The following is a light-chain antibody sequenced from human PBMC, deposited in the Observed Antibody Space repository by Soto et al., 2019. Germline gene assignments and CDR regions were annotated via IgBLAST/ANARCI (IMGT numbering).Light chain of an antibody. CDR3: QQYDNLALT. Sequence: DIQMTQSPSSLSASVGDRVTITCQASQDIYNYLNWYQSKPGKAPKLLIYDASNLESGVPSRFSGSGCGTDFTFTINSLQPEDIATYYCQQYDNLALTFGGGTKVEIK. V-gene: IGKV1-33*01. J-gene: IGKJ4*01. CDR2: DAS. CDR1: QDIYNY.